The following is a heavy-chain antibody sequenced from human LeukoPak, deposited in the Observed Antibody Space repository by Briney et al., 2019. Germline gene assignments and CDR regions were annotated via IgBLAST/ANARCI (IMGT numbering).Heavy chain of an antibody. V-gene: IGHV1-2*02. Sequence: ASVKVSCKASGYTFTGYYMHWVRQAPGQGLEWMGWINPNSGGTNYAQKLQGRVTMTTDTSTSTAYMELRSLRSDDTAVYYCARVPGYGDYYYYYYMDVWGKGTTVTVSS. D-gene: IGHD4-17*01. CDR2: INPNSGGT. CDR3: ARVPGYGDYYYYYYMDV. J-gene: IGHJ6*03. CDR1: GYTFTGYY.